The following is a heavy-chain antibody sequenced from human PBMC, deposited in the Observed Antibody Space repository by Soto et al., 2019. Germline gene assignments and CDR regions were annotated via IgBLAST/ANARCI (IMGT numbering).Heavy chain of an antibody. V-gene: IGHV3-30-3*01. CDR2: ISYDGSNK. D-gene: IGHD5-18*01. Sequence: GGSLRLSCAASGFTFSSYAMHWVRQAPGKGLEWVAVISYDGSNKYYADSVKGRFTISRDNSKNTLYLQMNSLRAEDTAVYYCARDGAMVSYYYYYGMDVWGQGTTVTVSS. CDR1: GFTFSSYA. J-gene: IGHJ6*02. CDR3: ARDGAMVSYYYYYGMDV.